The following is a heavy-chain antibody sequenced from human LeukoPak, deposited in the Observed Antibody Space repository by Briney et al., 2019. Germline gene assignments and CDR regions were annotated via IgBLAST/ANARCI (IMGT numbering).Heavy chain of an antibody. Sequence: SETLSLTCIVSGGSITSYYWSWIRQPPGKGLEWIGYISYSGSTNYSPSLKSRVTISVDTSKNQFSLKLSSVTAADTAVYYCARHVGNSGSGSYLTYFDYWGQGTLVTVSS. CDR2: ISYSGST. D-gene: IGHD3-10*01. V-gene: IGHV4-59*08. CDR3: ARHVGNSGSGSYLTYFDY. J-gene: IGHJ4*02. CDR1: GGSITSYY.